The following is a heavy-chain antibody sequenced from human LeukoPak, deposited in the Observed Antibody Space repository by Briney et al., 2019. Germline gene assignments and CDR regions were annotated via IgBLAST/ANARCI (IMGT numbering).Heavy chain of an antibody. CDR3: ARVHLGSSWSFDY. D-gene: IGHD6-13*01. CDR2: IIPIFGTA. CDR1: GGTFSSYA. Sequence: GASVKVSCKXSGGTFSSYAISWVRQAPGQGLEWMGRIIPIFGTANYSQKFQGRVTITTDESTSTAYMELSSLRSEDTAVYYCARVHLGSSWSFDYWGQGTLVTVSS. J-gene: IGHJ4*02. V-gene: IGHV1-69*05.